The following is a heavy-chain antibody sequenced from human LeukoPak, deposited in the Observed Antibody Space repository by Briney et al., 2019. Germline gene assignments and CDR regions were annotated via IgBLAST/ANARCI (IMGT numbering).Heavy chain of an antibody. CDR2: VGISSGNT. V-gene: IGHV3-48*04. CDR3: ARDHRYAFDD. Sequence: GGSLRLSCAASGFTFSDYSMNWVRQAPGKGLEWISYVGISSGNTKYADSVKGRFTISGDSAKNSVFLQMNSLRVEDTAVYYCARDHRYAFDDWGQGTLVTVSS. D-gene: IGHD5-12*01. J-gene: IGHJ4*02. CDR1: GFTFSDYS.